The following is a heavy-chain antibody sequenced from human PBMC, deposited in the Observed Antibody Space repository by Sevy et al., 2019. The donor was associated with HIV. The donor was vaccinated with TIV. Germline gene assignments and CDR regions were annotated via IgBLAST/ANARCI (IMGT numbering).Heavy chain of an antibody. D-gene: IGHD3-10*01. CDR3: AKDRTGYYGSGSKPNDY. CDR1: GFTFSSYG. Sequence: GGSLRLSCAASGFTFSSYGMHWVRQAPGKGLEWVAFIRYDGSNKYYADSVKGRFTISRDNSKNTLYLQMNSLRAEDTAAYYCAKDRTGYYGSGSKPNDYWGQGTLVTVSS. CDR2: IRYDGSNK. J-gene: IGHJ4*02. V-gene: IGHV3-30*02.